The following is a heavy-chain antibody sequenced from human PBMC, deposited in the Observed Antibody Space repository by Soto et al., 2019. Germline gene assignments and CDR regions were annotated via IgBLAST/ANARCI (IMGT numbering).Heavy chain of an antibody. J-gene: IGHJ4*02. D-gene: IGHD3-16*01. Sequence: QVQLQQWGAGLLKPSETLSLTCAVYGGSFSGYSWSWIRQPPGKGLEWIGEINHSRSTNYNPSLKRRFTTSVDTSKIKSYLMMSSVTGADTAVYCCEIGTGGDYLDYWGQGTLFTVVS. CDR1: GGSFSGYS. CDR2: INHSRST. V-gene: IGHV4-34*01. CDR3: EIGTGGDYLDY.